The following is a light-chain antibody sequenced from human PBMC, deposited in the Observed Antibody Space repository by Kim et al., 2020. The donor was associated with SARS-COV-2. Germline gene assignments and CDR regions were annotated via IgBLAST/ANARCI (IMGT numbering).Light chain of an antibody. CDR1: RSNIGNNY. CDR3: GTWDNSLSAGYV. CDR2: DNN. V-gene: IGLV1-51*01. Sequence: QKVTISCSGSRSNIGNNYVSWYQQLPGTAPKLLMYDNNKRPSGIPDRFSGSKSGTSATLGITGLQTGDEADYYCGTWDNSLSAGYVFGTGTKVTVL. J-gene: IGLJ1*01.